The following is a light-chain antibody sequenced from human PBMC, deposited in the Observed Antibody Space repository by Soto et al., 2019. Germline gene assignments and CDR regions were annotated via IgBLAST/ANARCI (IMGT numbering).Light chain of an antibody. CDR2: GAS. J-gene: IGKJ2*01. V-gene: IGKV3-15*01. CDR3: QQYNNWPPRT. Sequence: EIAMTQSPAFLSVSPGETATLSCRASQSISNSSAWYQQKPGQAPSLLIYGASTRATGIPARFSGSGSGTELTLTLSSLQSEDSALYYCQQYNNWPPRTFGQGTKLEIK. CDR1: QSISNS.